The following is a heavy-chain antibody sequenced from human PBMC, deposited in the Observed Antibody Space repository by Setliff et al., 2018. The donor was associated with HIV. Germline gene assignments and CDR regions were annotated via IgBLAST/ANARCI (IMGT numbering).Heavy chain of an antibody. CDR2: VGFRGDT. CDR1: GFIFSSYD. V-gene: IGHV3-13*01. Sequence: SLRLSCAASGFIFSSYDMHWVRQSAGRGLEWVSQVGFRGDTIYADSVRGRFTISRENVKNSLDLQMNSLRVGDTAVYYCVASSGWRGYDAFSIWGQGTMVTVSS. J-gene: IGHJ3*02. D-gene: IGHD6-19*01. CDR3: VASSGWRGYDAFSI.